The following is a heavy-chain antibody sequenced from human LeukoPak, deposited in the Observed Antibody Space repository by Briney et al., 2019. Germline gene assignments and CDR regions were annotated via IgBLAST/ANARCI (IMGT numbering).Heavy chain of an antibody. CDR3: ARGGQGNTYYDTLTGYYEYYFDY. Sequence: ASVKVSCKASGYTFTSYAMNWVRQAPGQGLEWMGWINTNTGNPTYAQGFTGRFVFSLDASVSTAYLQISSLKAEDTAVYYCARGGQGNTYYDTLTGYYEYYFDYWGQGTLVTVSS. CDR2: INTNTGNP. CDR1: GYTFTSYA. D-gene: IGHD3-9*01. V-gene: IGHV7-4-1*02. J-gene: IGHJ4*02.